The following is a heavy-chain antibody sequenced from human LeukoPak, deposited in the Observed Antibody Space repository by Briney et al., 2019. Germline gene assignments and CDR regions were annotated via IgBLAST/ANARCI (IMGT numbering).Heavy chain of an antibody. Sequence: SETLSLTCAVYGGSFSGYYWSWIRQPPGKGLEWIGEINHSGSTNYNPSLKSRVTISVDTSKNQYSLKLSSVTAADTAVYYCARHYWTTVTTARFDPWGQGTLVTVSS. CDR2: INHSGST. V-gene: IGHV4-34*01. CDR3: ARHYWTTVTTARFDP. D-gene: IGHD4-17*01. J-gene: IGHJ5*02. CDR1: GGSFSGYY.